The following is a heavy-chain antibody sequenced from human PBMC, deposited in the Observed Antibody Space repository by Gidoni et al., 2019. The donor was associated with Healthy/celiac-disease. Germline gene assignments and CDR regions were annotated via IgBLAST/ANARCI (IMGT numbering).Heavy chain of an antibody. CDR3: ATGGVVGATAFDY. CDR2: ISYDGSNK. D-gene: IGHD1-26*01. Sequence: QVQLVESGGGVVQPGRSVRLSCAASGFTFSRYGMHGVRQAPGKGLEWVAVISYDGSNKYYAVSVKGRFPISRDKSKTTLYLQMNSLRAEDAAVYYCATGGVVGATAFDYWGQGTLVTVSS. CDR1: GFTFSRYG. J-gene: IGHJ4*02. V-gene: IGHV3-30*03.